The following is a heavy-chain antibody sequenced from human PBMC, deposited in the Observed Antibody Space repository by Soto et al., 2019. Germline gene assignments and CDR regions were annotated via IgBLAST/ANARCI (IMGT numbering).Heavy chain of an antibody. J-gene: IGHJ4*02. D-gene: IGHD6-19*01. CDR1: GGSISSSSYY. CDR3: ARQGIAVAGEDY. Sequence: QLQLQESGPGLVKPSETLSLTCTVSGGSISSSSYYWGWIRQPPGKGLEWIGSIYYSGSTYYNPSLKSRVTISVDTSKNQFSLKLSSVTAADTAVYYCARQGIAVAGEDYWGQGPLVTVSS. V-gene: IGHV4-39*01. CDR2: IYYSGST.